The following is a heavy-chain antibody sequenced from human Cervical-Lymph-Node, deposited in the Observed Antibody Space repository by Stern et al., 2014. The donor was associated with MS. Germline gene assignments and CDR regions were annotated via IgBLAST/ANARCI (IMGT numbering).Heavy chain of an antibody. V-gene: IGHV4-59*01. CDR2: IYYSGST. D-gene: IGHD3-10*01. Sequence: QLQLQESGPGLVKPSETLSLTCTVSGGSISSYYWSWIRQPPGKGLEWIGYIYYSGSTNYNPSLKSRVTISVDTSKNQFSLKLSSVTAADTAVYYCARERYYGSGSYYNAFDYWGQGTLVTVSS. CDR3: ARERYYGSGSYYNAFDY. J-gene: IGHJ4*02. CDR1: GGSISSYY.